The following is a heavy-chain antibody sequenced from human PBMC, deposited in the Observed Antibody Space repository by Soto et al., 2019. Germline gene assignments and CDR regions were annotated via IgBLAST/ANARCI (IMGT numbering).Heavy chain of an antibody. CDR3: ARRGYYYGSGSLGDYYAMDV. D-gene: IGHD3-10*01. J-gene: IGHJ6*02. CDR1: GYTFTGYY. V-gene: IGHV1-2*02. Sequence: QVQLVQSGAEVKKPGASVKVSCKASGYTFTGYYMHWVRQAPGQGLEWMGWINPNSGGTNYAQKFQGRVTITADKSTSTAYLELSSLRSEDTAVYYCARRGYYYGSGSLGDYYAMDVWGQGTTVTVSS. CDR2: INPNSGGT.